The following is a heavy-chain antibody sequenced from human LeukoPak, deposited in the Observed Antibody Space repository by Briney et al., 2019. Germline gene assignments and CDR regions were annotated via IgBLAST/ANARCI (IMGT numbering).Heavy chain of an antibody. Sequence: GASVKVSCKASGYTFTIYTIHWVRQAPGQRLEWMGWINAGNGNTRYSQNFQGRVTITRDPSATTAYMELSSLRSEDTAVYYCARTTRSWYEDNDAFDIWGQGTTVTVSS. CDR2: INAGNGNT. V-gene: IGHV1-3*01. CDR1: GYTFTIYT. CDR3: ARTTRSWYEDNDAFDI. D-gene: IGHD6-13*01. J-gene: IGHJ3*02.